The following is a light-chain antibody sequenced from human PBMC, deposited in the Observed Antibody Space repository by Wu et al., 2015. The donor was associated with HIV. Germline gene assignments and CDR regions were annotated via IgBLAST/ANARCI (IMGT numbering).Light chain of an antibody. CDR3: QQYNNWPPWT. Sequence: TQSPATLSLSPGDRATLSCRASQSISTNLAWFQQKPGQAPRFLIHGASTRATGIPARFSGSGSGTEFTLTISSVQSEDSAVYFCQQYNNWPPWTVGQGTKVEIK. J-gene: IGKJ1*01. CDR2: GAS. CDR1: QSISTN. V-gene: IGKV3-15*01.